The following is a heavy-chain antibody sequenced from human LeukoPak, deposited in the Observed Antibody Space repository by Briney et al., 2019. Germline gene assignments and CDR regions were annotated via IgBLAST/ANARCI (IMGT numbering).Heavy chain of an antibody. V-gene: IGHV4-59*01. Sequence: KPSETLSLTCAVYGGSFSGYYWSWIRQSPGKGLECIGYIHYTGSTNYNPSLKSRVTISVETSKNQFSLKLKSVTAADTAVYYCARGGYYGSGNDFRFDPWGQGTLVTVSS. CDR1: GGSFSGYY. D-gene: IGHD3-10*01. CDR3: ARGGYYGSGNDFRFDP. J-gene: IGHJ5*02. CDR2: IHYTGST.